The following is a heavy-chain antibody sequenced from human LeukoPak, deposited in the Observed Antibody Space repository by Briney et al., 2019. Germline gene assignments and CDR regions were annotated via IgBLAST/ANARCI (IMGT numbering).Heavy chain of an antibody. J-gene: IGHJ4*02. D-gene: IGHD3-16*02. V-gene: IGHV3-7*01. CDR1: GFNFSSQW. CDR3: ARVRVWGSYRYIDY. CDR2: VNQGGTQK. Sequence: GGSLRLSCAASGFNFSSQWMSWVRQAPGKGLEWVANVNQGGTQKYYVDSVKGRFTISRDNAENSLYLQMNSLRAEDTAVYYCARVRVWGSYRYIDYWGQGTLVTVSS.